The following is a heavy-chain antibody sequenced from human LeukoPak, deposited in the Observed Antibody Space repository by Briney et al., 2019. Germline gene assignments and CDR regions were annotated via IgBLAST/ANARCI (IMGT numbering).Heavy chain of an antibody. CDR1: GYTFTGYY. J-gene: IGHJ4*02. D-gene: IGHD6-13*01. V-gene: IGHV1-2*02. CDR2: INPNSGGT. Sequence: ASVKVSCKASGYTFTGYYMHWVRQAPGQGLEWMGWINPNSGGTNYAQKFQGRVTMTRDTSISTAYMELSRLRSDDTAVYYCARDVGIAAAGFDYWGQGTLVTVSS. CDR3: ARDVGIAAAGFDY.